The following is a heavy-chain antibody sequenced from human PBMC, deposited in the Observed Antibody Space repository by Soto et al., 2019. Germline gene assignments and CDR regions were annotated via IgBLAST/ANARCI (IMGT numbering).Heavy chain of an antibody. CDR3: ARQAARNYIDS. D-gene: IGHD6-6*01. Sequence: GGSLRLSCVASGLTFSDYSMSWIRQAPGKGLEWLAFIDSRGRTLSYADSVRGRFTISRDNAENSVYLQMDSLRADDTAVHYCARQAARNYIDSWGQGNSVTVSS. V-gene: IGHV3-11*01. CDR2: IDSRGRTL. J-gene: IGHJ4*02. CDR1: GLTFSDYS.